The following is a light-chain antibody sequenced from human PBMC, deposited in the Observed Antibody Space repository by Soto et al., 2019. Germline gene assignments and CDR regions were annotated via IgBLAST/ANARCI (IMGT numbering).Light chain of an antibody. CDR3: QQYGSSPPRT. CDR2: GAY. Sequence: ELVVTQSPATLSLSPGERATLSCRASQSVSSNLAWYQHKPGQVPRLLIYGAYSRATGIPDRFSGSGSGTDFTPTISRLEPEDFAVYYCQQYGSSPPRTCGQGTKVDIK. V-gene: IGKV3-20*01. CDR1: QSVSSN. J-gene: IGKJ1*01.